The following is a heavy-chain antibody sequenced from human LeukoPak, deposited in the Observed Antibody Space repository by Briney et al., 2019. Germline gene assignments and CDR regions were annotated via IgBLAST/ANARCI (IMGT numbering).Heavy chain of an antibody. Sequence: ASVKVSCKASGYTFTSYGISWVRQAPGQGLEWMGWISAYNGNTNYAQKLQGRVTTTTDTSTSTAYMELRSLRSDDTAVYYCARGRGAHYYDSSGFDYWGQGTLVTVSS. CDR1: GYTFTSYG. CDR2: ISAYNGNT. V-gene: IGHV1-18*01. J-gene: IGHJ4*02. D-gene: IGHD3-22*01. CDR3: ARGRGAHYYDSSGFDY.